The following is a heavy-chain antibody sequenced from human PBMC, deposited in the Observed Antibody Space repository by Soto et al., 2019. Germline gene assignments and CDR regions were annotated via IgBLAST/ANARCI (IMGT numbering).Heavy chain of an antibody. V-gene: IGHV3-23*01. CDR1: GFTFNSFS. D-gene: IGHD3-22*01. J-gene: IGHJ4*02. Sequence: SLILSFASSGFTFNSFSIRVVLQSPGKGLEWVSSLSGTVGFVDIADSVKCRFTISRDNFNNTLFLQMNSLRVEDTAVYYCAKDRSNDSRAIDSWGQGALVTVSS. CDR3: AKDRSNDSRAIDS. CDR2: LSGTVGFV.